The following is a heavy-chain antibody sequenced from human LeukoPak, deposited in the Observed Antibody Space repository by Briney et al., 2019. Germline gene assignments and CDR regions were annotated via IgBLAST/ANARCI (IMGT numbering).Heavy chain of an antibody. CDR1: GFTFSDYY. Sequence: GGSLRLSCAASGFTFSDYYMSWIRQAPGKGLEWVSYISSSGSTIYYADSVKGRFTISRDNAKNSLYLQMNSLRAEDTAVYYCASQASYYYYYMDVWGKGTTVTVSS. J-gene: IGHJ6*03. CDR3: ASQASYYYYYMDV. CDR2: ISSSGSTI. V-gene: IGHV3-11*04.